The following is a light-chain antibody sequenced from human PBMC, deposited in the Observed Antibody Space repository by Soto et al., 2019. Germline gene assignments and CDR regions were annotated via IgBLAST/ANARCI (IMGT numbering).Light chain of an antibody. Sequence: ALTQPASVSGSPGQSITISCTGTSSDVGGYNYVSWYQHHPGKAPKLIIYDVTNRHSGVSNPFSGSKSGNTASLTISGLQPEDEADYYCSSYTTSNTRQIVFGTGTKVTVL. J-gene: IGLJ1*01. CDR1: SSDVGGYNY. CDR3: SSYTTSNTRQIV. CDR2: DVT. V-gene: IGLV2-14*03.